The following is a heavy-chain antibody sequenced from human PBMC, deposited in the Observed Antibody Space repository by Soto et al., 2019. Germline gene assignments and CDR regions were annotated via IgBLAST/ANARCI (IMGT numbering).Heavy chain of an antibody. J-gene: IGHJ6*02. CDR1: GFTVSSNY. CDR3: ARERYCSGGSCYSYGMDV. CDR2: IYSGGST. Sequence: LRLSCAASGFTVSSNYRSWVRQAAGKGLEWVSVIYSGGSTYYPASMKGPFTISRDNSKNTLYLQMNSLRAEDTAVYYCARERYCSGGSCYSYGMDVWGQGTTVTVSS. D-gene: IGHD2-15*01. V-gene: IGHV3-53*01.